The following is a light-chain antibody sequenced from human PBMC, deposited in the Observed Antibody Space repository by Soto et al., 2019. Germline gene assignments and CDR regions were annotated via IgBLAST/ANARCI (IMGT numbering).Light chain of an antibody. V-gene: IGKV1-39*01. Sequence: IQMTQSPSSLSASVGERGAITCRASQDINVYLNWYQQKPGEVPKLLIYSASTLHNGVPSRFTGSGSETDFTLTITSLQPEDFATYYCQHWYGAPYSFGQGTKVDIK. CDR1: QDINVY. J-gene: IGKJ2*03. CDR3: QHWYGAPYS. CDR2: SAS.